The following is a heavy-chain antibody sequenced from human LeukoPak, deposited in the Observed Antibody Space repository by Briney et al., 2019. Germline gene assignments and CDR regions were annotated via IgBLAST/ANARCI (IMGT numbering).Heavy chain of an antibody. CDR2: IYHSGSI. CDR3: WHSGYESDLDY. CDR1: GVSITSGNW. Sequence: PSETLSLTCGVSGVSITSGNWWSWVRQPPGKGLEWIGEIYHSGSINYNPSLKSRVTISVDKSKNQFSLKLNSVTAADTAVYYCWHSGYESDLDYWGQGTLVTVSS. D-gene: IGHD5-12*01. V-gene: IGHV4-4*02. J-gene: IGHJ4*02.